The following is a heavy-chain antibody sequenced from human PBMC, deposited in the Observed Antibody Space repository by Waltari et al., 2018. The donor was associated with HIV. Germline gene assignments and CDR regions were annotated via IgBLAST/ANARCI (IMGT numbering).Heavy chain of an antibody. V-gene: IGHV1-8*01. CDR1: GYTFTSYD. J-gene: IGHJ4*02. D-gene: IGHD3-9*01. CDR3: ARGTTNPHYYDMPDY. CDR2: MNPNSGNT. Sequence: QVQLVQSGAEVKKPGASVKVSCKASGYTFTSYDITRVRQATAQGLEWMGWMNPNSGNTGYAQKFQGRVTMTRNTSISTAYMELSSLRSEDTAVYYCARGTTNPHYYDMPDYWGQGTLVTVSS.